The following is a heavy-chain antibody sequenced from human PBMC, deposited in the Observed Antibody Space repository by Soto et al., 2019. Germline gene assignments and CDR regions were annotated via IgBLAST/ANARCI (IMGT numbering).Heavy chain of an antibody. J-gene: IGHJ4*02. CDR3: ARIEIKIFGVVIVEDGNYFDY. CDR2: ISAYNGNT. Sequence: ASVKVSCKASGYTFTSYGISWVRQAPGQGLEWMGWISAYNGNTNYAQKLQGRVTMTTDTSTSTAYMELRSLRSDDTAVYYCARIEIKIFGVVIVEDGNYFDYWGQGTLVTVSS. V-gene: IGHV1-18*04. CDR1: GYTFTSYG. D-gene: IGHD3-3*01.